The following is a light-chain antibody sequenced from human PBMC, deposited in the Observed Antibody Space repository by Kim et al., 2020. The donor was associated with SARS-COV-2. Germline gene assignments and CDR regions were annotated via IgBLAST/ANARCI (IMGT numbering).Light chain of an antibody. J-gene: IGLJ3*02. CDR1: TGAVTSGHY. V-gene: IGLV7-46*01. Sequence: GGTVTLTCGSSTGAVTSGHYPYWFQQKPGQAPRTLIYDTDNKPAWTPARFSGSLLGGKAALTLSGAQPEDEAEYYCLLSYGGAPWVFGGGTQLTV. CDR2: DTD. CDR3: LLSYGGAPWV.